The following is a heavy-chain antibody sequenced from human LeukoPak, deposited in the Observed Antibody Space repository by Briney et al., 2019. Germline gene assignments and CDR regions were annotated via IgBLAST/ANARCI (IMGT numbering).Heavy chain of an antibody. V-gene: IGHV1-2*02. D-gene: IGHD2-15*01. J-gene: IGHJ4*02. CDR3: ARGRIGYCSGGSCYFY. CDR1: GYTFTGYY. CDR2: INPNSGGT. Sequence: ASVKDSCKASGYTFTGYYMHLGRQAPGQGLEWMGWINPNSGGTNYAQKFQGRVTMTRDTSISTAYMELSRLRSDDTAVYYCARGRIGYCSGGSCYFYWGQGTLVTVSS.